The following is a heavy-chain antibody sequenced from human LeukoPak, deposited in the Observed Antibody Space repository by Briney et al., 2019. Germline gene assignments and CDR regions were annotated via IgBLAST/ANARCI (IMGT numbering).Heavy chain of an antibody. CDR2: INPNSGGT. Sequence: ASVKVSCKASGYTFTGYYMHWVRQAPGQGLEWMGWINPNSGGTNYAQKFQGWVTMTRDTSISTAYMELSRLRSDDTAVYYCASGSVRGVSDYYYGMDVWGKGTTVTVSS. D-gene: IGHD3-10*01. J-gene: IGHJ6*04. CDR1: GYTFTGYY. CDR3: ASGSVRGVSDYYYGMDV. V-gene: IGHV1-2*04.